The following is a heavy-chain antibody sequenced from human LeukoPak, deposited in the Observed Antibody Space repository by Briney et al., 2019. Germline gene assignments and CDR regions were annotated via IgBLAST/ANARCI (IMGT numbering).Heavy chain of an antibody. Sequence: GGSLRLSCAASGFTFSSYEMNWVRQAPGKGLEWVSYISSSGSTIYYADSVKGRFTISRDNAKNSLYLQMNSLRAEDTAVYYCATTTPAQYFDWFPPSGPIYGMDVWDQGTTVTVSS. CDR3: ATTTPAQYFDWFPPSGPIYGMDV. CDR2: ISSSGSTI. J-gene: IGHJ6*02. D-gene: IGHD3-9*01. CDR1: GFTFSSYE. V-gene: IGHV3-48*03.